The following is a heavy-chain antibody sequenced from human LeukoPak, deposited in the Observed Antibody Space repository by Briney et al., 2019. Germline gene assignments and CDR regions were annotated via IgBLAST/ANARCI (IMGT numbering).Heavy chain of an antibody. CDR3: ARDVYYYDSSGRYYFDY. CDR1: GGSISSGSYY. V-gene: IGHV4-61*02. D-gene: IGHD3-22*01. CDR2: IYTSGST. J-gene: IGHJ4*02. Sequence: PSQTLSLTCTVSGGSISSGSYYWSWIRQPAGKGLEWIGRIYTSGSTNYNPSLKSRVTMSVDTSKNQFSLKLSSVTAADTAVYYCARDVYYYDSSGRYYFDYWGQGTLVTVSS.